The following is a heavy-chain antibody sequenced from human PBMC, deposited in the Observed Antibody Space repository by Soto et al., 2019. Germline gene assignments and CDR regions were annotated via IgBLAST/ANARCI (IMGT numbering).Heavy chain of an antibody. CDR3: AREGIAAAGKKPTYYYYGMDV. Sequence: PGGSLRLSCAASGFTFSSYGMHWARQAPGKGLEWVAVIWYDGSNKYYADSVKGRFTISRDNSKNTLYLQMNSLRAEDTAVYYCAREGIAAAGKKPTYYYYGMDVWGQGTTVTVSS. CDR1: GFTFSSYG. CDR2: IWYDGSNK. V-gene: IGHV3-33*01. J-gene: IGHJ6*02. D-gene: IGHD6-13*01.